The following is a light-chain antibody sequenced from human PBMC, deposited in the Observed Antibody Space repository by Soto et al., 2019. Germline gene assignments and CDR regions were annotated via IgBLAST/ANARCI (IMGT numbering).Light chain of an antibody. Sequence: IQLTQSPSSLSASVGDRVTITCRASQGFNSYLAWYQQKPGKAPKLLIYAASTLQSGVPSRFSGSRSGTDFPLTISSLQPEYFATYSCQQLNSYPSSTFGVGTKVEIK. CDR1: QGFNSY. V-gene: IGKV1-9*01. J-gene: IGKJ4*01. CDR3: QQLNSYPSST. CDR2: AAS.